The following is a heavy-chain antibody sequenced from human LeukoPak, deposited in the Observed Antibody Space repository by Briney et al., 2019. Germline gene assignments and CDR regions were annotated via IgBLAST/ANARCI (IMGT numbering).Heavy chain of an antibody. CDR1: GYTFTSHD. Sequence: ASVKVSCKASGYTFTSHDINWVRQATGQGLEWMGWMNPNSGNTGYAQKFQGRVTMTRNTSISTAYMELSSLESEDTAVYYCASALKRGSAGTLIDYWGQGTLVTVSS. D-gene: IGHD6-13*01. V-gene: IGHV1-8*01. CDR2: MNPNSGNT. CDR3: ASALKRGSAGTLIDY. J-gene: IGHJ4*02.